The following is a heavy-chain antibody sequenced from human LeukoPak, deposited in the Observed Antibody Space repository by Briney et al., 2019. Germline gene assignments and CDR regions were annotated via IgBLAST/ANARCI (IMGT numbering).Heavy chain of an antibody. J-gene: IGHJ6*03. Sequence: PGGSLRLSCAASGFTFDDYGMSWVRQAPGKGLEWVSGINWNGGSTGYADSVKGRFTISRDNAKNSLYLQMNSLRAEDTALYYCAREVRGYCSSTSCLDYYYYYMDVWGKGTTVTVSS. CDR1: GFTFDDYG. D-gene: IGHD2-2*01. V-gene: IGHV3-20*04. CDR2: INWNGGST. CDR3: AREVRGYCSSTSCLDYYYYYMDV.